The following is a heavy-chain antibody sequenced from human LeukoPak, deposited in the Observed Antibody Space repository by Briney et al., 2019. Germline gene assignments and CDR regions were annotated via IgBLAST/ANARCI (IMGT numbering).Heavy chain of an antibody. CDR2: ISGSGATT. D-gene: IGHD6-13*01. CDR3: AKALRGYSSSSFDY. CDR1: GFSFGGYA. V-gene: IGHV3-23*01. Sequence: GGSLRLSCVASGFSFGGYAMSWVRQAPGKGLEWVSTISGSGATTFYGDAVRGRFTISRDNSENTVWLQMNSLRVEDTAVYFCAKALRGYSSSSFDYWGQGTPVTVSS. J-gene: IGHJ4*02.